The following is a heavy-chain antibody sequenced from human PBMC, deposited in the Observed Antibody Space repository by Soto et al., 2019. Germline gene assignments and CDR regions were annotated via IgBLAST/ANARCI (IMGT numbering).Heavy chain of an antibody. D-gene: IGHD3-10*01. CDR1: GGSISHYY. Sequence: QVQLQESGPGLVKPSETLSLTCNISGGSISHYYWSWIRQSPGKALEWIGYIYSNGGTNYNPSLKSRGTISVDTSKYQFSLSLNSVTAADTAVYYCAGVMLRVSYYFGLDVWGQGNTVTVS. CDR3: AGVMLRVSYYFGLDV. CDR2: IYSNGGT. V-gene: IGHV4-59*01. J-gene: IGHJ6*02.